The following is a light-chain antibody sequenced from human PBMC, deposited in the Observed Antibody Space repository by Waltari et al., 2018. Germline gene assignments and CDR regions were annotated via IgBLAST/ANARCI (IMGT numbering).Light chain of an antibody. Sequence: QSALTQPASVAGSPGQSIPIPLTGTSSDVGSHHPFARYQQHPGKAPKLMIYDVNNRPSGVSNRFSGSKSGNTASLTISGLQAEDEGDYYCSTYISSRTLVIFGGGTKLTVL. J-gene: IGLJ2*01. CDR1: SSDVGSHHP. V-gene: IGLV2-14*01. CDR3: STYISSRTLVI. CDR2: DVN.